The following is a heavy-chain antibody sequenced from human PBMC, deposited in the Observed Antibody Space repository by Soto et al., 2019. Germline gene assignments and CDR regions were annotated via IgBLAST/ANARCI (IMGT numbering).Heavy chain of an antibody. V-gene: IGHV4-4*02. CDR3: ARNRYGGYDFDY. CDR2: VSHTGNT. J-gene: IGHJ4*01. CDR1: SGSITSSNW. D-gene: IGHD5-12*01. Sequence: QVQLQESGPGLVKPSGTLSLTCAVSSGSITSSNWWSWVRQPPGKGLEWIGEVSHTGNTNYIPSLKSRVTLSVDKSRNQFSLRLSSVTAAETAVYYCARNRYGGYDFDYWGQGTLVTVSS.